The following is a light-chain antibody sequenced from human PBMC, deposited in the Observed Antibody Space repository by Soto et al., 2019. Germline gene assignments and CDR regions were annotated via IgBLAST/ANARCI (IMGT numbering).Light chain of an antibody. V-gene: IGKV1-8*01. Sequence: AMRITKSPSSLSASTGYRVTITCRASQGISSYLAWYQQKPGKAPKLLIYAASTLQSGVPSRFSGSGSGTDFTLTISCLQSEDFATYYCQQYYSYPRTFGQGTKVDIK. CDR2: AAS. CDR1: QGISSY. J-gene: IGKJ1*01. CDR3: QQYYSYPRT.